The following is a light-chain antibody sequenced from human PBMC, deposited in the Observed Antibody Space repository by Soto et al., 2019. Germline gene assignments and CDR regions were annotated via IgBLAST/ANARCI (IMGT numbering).Light chain of an antibody. V-gene: IGLV1-40*01. J-gene: IGLJ3*02. CDR1: SSNIGAGYV. Sequence: SVLTQPPSVSGAPGQRVTISCTGSSSNIGAGYVHWYQQLPGTAPKLLIYGNSNRPSGVPDRFSGSKSGTSASLAITGLQAEDEADYYCQSYDSSLSGSVFGGGTKLTVL. CDR3: QSYDSSLSGSV. CDR2: GNS.